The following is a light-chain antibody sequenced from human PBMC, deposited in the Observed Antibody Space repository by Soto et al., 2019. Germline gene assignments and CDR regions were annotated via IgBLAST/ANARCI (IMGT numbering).Light chain of an antibody. CDR2: DNS. Sequence: QSALTQPRSVSGSPGQSVTISCTGTSYDVGDYKYVSWYRQLPGKAPKLIIYDNSERPSGVPDRFSGSKSGNTASLTISGLQAEDEADYYCCSYAGSYSDVFGTGTKVTVL. CDR1: SYDVGDYKY. J-gene: IGLJ1*01. CDR3: CSYAGSYSDV. V-gene: IGLV2-11*01.